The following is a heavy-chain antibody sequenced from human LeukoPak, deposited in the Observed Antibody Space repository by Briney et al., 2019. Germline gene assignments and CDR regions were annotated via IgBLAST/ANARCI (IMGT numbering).Heavy chain of an antibody. CDR2: IYYSGST. CDR1: GGSISSGDYY. D-gene: IGHD3-3*01. CDR3: AREPITIFGVANGNLDY. V-gene: IGHV4-30-4*01. J-gene: IGHJ4*02. Sequence: SETLSLTCTVSGGSISSGDYYWSWIRQPPGTGLEWIGYIYYSGSTYYNPSLKSRVTISVDTSKNQFSLKLSSVTAADTAVYYCAREPITIFGVANGNLDYWGQGTLVTVSS.